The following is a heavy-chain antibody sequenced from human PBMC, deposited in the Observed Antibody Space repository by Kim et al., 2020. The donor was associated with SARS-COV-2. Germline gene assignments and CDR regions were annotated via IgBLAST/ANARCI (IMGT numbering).Heavy chain of an antibody. D-gene: IGHD6-13*01. CDR2: IYHSGST. V-gene: IGHV4-4*02. CDR3: ARGTQLTPRFSYYYYYYGRDV. Sequence: SETLSLTCAVSGGSISSSNWWSWVRQPPGKGLEWIGEIYHSGSTNYNPSLKSRVTISVDKSKNQFSLKLSSVTAADTAVYYCARGTQLTPRFSYYYYYYGRDVSGPRTTVPASS. J-gene: IGHJ6*02. CDR1: GGSISSSNW.